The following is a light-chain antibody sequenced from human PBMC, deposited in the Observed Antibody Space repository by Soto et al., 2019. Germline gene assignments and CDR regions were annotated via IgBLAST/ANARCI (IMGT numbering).Light chain of an antibody. Sequence: DIQMTQSPSSLSASVGDRVTIICRASQSISTYLNWYQQKPGKAPNLLIYAASSLRSGVPSRFSGSGYGTDFTLTTTSRQPEDFAIYFCQQSDSSPPTFGGGTKVEIK. CDR1: QSISTY. CDR2: AAS. CDR3: QQSDSSPPT. J-gene: IGKJ4*01. V-gene: IGKV1-39*01.